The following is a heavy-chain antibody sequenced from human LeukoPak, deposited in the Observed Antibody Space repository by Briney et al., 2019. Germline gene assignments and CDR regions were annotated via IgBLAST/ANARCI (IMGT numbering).Heavy chain of an antibody. CDR2: IRFDGNTK. Sequence: SCKASGYTFTGYYMHWVRQAPGKGLEWVAFIRFDGNTKYYADSVKGRFTISRDIPKNTLYLQMNSLRPEDTAVYFCAKDVGSFGIDYWGQGTLVTVSS. V-gene: IGHV3-30*02. CDR3: AKDVGSFGIDY. D-gene: IGHD3-10*01. CDR1: GYTFTGYY. J-gene: IGHJ4*02.